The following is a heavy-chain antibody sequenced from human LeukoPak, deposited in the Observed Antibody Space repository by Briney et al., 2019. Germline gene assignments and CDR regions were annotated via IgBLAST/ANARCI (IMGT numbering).Heavy chain of an antibody. Sequence: GGSLRLSCAGTGFTFSSYAMSWVRQAPGKGLEWVSTISGSGSSTYYADSVKGRFTISRDNSKNTLFLQMNSLRAEDTAVYYCAKCPSLRYFDYWGQGTLVTVSS. CDR2: ISGSGSST. D-gene: IGHD4-17*01. CDR3: AKCPSLRYFDY. V-gene: IGHV3-23*01. CDR1: GFTFSSYA. J-gene: IGHJ4*02.